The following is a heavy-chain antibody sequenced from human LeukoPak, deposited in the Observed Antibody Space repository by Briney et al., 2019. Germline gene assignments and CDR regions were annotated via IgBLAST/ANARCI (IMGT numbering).Heavy chain of an antibody. J-gene: IGHJ4*02. CDR2: IQNHGGDK. CDR1: GIRFSGSG. CDR3: AREGGVVEAGTFDY. D-gene: IGHD6-19*01. V-gene: IGHV3-30*02. Sequence: GGSLRLSCAASGIRFSGSGMHWVRQAPGKGLEWVSFIQNHGGDKNYADSVKGRFTVSTDNSQNTVYLQMNTLRPENTAVYYCAREGGVVEAGTFDYWGQGTLVTVSS.